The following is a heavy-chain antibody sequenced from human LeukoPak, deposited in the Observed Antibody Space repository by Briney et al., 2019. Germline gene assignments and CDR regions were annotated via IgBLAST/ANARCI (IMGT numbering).Heavy chain of an antibody. CDR1: GFTFSSYS. CDR2: ISSSSSYI. Sequence: PGGSLRLSCAASGFTFSSYSMNWVRQAPGKGLEWVSSISSSSSYIYYADSVKGRFTISRDNAKNSLYLQMNSLRAEDTAVYYCARAELNYYYYMDVWGKGTTVTVSS. CDR3: ARAELNYYYYMDV. D-gene: IGHD1-1*01. V-gene: IGHV3-21*01. J-gene: IGHJ6*03.